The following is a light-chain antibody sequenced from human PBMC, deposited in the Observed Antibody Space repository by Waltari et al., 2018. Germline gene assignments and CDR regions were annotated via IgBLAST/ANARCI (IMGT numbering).Light chain of an antibody. V-gene: IGLV2-11*01. CDR3: CSFAAGNTVI. Sequence: QSALTQPRSVSGYPGQSVTISCTGTSSEVGGYNSVPGYQQDPGNAPKLLIFAVSERPSGVSDRFSGSKSGNTASLTISGLQAEDEADYHCCSFAAGNTVIFGGGTKLTVV. CDR1: SSEVGGYNS. CDR2: AVS. J-gene: IGLJ2*01.